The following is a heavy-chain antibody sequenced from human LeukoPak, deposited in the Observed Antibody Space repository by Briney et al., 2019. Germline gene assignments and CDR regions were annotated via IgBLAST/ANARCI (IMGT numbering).Heavy chain of an antibody. Sequence: PGGSLRLSCAASGFTFSSYWMHWVRQVPGRGLVWVSRVNSDGFSISYADSVKGRFTISRDNAKSTLYLQMNSLRAEDTAVYYCATSYRGKYRAFDTWGQGTVVTVSS. CDR3: ATSYRGKYRAFDT. J-gene: IGHJ3*02. CDR1: GFTFSSYW. V-gene: IGHV3-74*01. D-gene: IGHD1-26*01. CDR2: VNSDGFSI.